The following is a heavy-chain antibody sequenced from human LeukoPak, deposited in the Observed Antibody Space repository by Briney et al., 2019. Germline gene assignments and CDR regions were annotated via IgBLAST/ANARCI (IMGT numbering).Heavy chain of an antibody. CDR2: ISYIGST. CDR3: ASDSISMNAFDA. D-gene: IGHD3-22*01. CDR1: GGSFTTHY. Sequence: PSETLSLTCTVSGGSFTTHYWSWIRQPPGKGLEWIGYISYIGSTNYNPSFKSRVTISIDTSKNEVSLMLTSVTAADTAVYYCASDSISMNAFDAWGQGTMVTVSS. J-gene: IGHJ3*01. V-gene: IGHV4-59*11.